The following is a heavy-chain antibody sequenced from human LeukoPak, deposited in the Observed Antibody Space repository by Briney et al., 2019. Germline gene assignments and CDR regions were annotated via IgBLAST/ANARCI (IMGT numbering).Heavy chain of an antibody. CDR2: INTNTGNP. CDR1: GYTFTSYA. CDR3: ARDLVGGQPGIAAAGTRGWFDP. Sequence: ASVKVSCKASGYTFTSYAMNWVRQAPGQGLEWMGWINTNTGNPTYAQGFTGRFVLSLDTSVSTAYLQISSLKAEDTAVYYCARDLVGGQPGIAAAGTRGWFDPWGQGTLVTVSS. J-gene: IGHJ5*02. D-gene: IGHD6-13*01. V-gene: IGHV7-4-1*02.